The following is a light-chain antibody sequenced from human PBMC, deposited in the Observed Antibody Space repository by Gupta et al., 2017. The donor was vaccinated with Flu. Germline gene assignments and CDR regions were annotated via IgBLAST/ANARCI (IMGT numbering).Light chain of an antibody. Sequence: DIQMTQSPSSLSASVGDRVTITCRASQRISSYLNWYQQKPGKAPKLLIYAASNLESGVPLRFSGGGSGTDFTLTISSLQPEDFATYYCQQRYNIPRTFGQGTKLEIK. CDR2: AAS. V-gene: IGKV1-39*01. CDR3: QQRYNIPRT. CDR1: QRISSY. J-gene: IGKJ2*01.